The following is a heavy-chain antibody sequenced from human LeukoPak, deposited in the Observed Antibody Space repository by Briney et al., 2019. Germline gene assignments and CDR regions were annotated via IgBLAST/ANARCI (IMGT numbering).Heavy chain of an antibody. CDR2: INAGNGNT. CDR3: ARGVAVAGRFDY. Sequence: ASVKVSCKASGYTFTSYAMHWVRQAPGQRLEWMGWINAGNGNTKYSQKFQGRVTITRDTSASTAYMELSSLRSEDTAVYHCARGVAVAGRFDYWGQGTLVTVSS. V-gene: IGHV1-3*01. D-gene: IGHD6-19*01. CDR1: GYTFTSYA. J-gene: IGHJ4*02.